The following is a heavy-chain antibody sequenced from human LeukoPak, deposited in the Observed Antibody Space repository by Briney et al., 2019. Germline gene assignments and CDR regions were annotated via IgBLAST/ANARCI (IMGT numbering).Heavy chain of an antibody. J-gene: IGHJ4*02. V-gene: IGHV3-48*01. CDR3: AREEDSGYGEGPRAYFDY. CDR1: GFTFSSYS. D-gene: IGHD5-12*01. CDR2: ISSSSSTI. Sequence: GGSLRLSCAASGFTFSSYSMNWVRQAPGKGLEWVSYISSSSSTIYYADSVKGRFTISRDNAKNSLYLQMNSLRGEDTAVYYCAREEDSGYGEGPRAYFDYWGQGTLVTVSS.